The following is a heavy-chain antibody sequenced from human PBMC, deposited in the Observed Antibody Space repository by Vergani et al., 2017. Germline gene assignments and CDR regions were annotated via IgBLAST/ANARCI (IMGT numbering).Heavy chain of an antibody. CDR2: IYSNDDQ. D-gene: IGHD1-7*01. Sequence: QITLKESGPTLVKPTQTLTLTCTFSCFSLNTRGVSVAWIRQPPGKALDWLALIYSNDDQHYSPSLNNRVTITKDTSKNQVVLTMTNMDYVDTGTYYCVYRKTECGTSGCFYPCYYYYYMDGWGKGTKVTVSS. CDR1: CFSLNTRGVS. J-gene: IGHJ6*03. V-gene: IGHV2-5*04. CDR3: VYRKTECGTSGCFYPCYYYYYMDG.